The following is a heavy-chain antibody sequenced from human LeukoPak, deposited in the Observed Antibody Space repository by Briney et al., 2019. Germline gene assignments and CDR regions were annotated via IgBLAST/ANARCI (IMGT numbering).Heavy chain of an antibody. J-gene: IGHJ4*02. D-gene: IGHD3-10*01. Sequence: GGSLTLSCAASGFTFSSYEMNGVGQAPGKGLKWVSYISSSGSTIYYADSVKGRFTISRDNAKNSLYLQMNSLRAEDTAVYYCARDRYYGSGTYDYWGQGTLVTVSS. CDR1: GFTFSSYE. V-gene: IGHV3-48*03. CDR3: ARDRYYGSGTYDY. CDR2: ISSSGSTI.